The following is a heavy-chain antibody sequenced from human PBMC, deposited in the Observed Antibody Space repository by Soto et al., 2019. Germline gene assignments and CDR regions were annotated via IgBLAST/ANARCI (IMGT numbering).Heavy chain of an antibody. CDR3: AKTDGYEVEY. CDR1: GYSFVSYW. J-gene: IGHJ4*02. D-gene: IGHD5-18*01. Sequence: GESLKISCKGSGYSFVSYWIAWVRQMPGKGLEWMGSIYPGDSDTTSSPSIQGQVTISADKSSTTVYLQWNTLKASDTAMYYCAKTDGYEVEYWGQGTQVTVSS. CDR2: IYPGDSDT. V-gene: IGHV5-51*01.